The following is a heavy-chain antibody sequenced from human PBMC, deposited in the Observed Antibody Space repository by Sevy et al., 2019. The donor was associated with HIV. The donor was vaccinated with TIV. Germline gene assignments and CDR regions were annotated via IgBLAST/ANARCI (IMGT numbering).Heavy chain of an antibody. D-gene: IGHD3-22*01. J-gene: IGHJ3*01. V-gene: IGHV3-23*01. CDR1: LFIFNNYA. CDR3: AKDYYDSGGYYFYPARPTAFDL. CDR2: INGKGDST. Sequence: GGSLKLSCEGSLFIFNNYAMSWFRQVPGKGRGWASGINGKGDSTNYAASAKGRFTISRDNSKSTLYLQMNSLRAEDTAVYYCAKDYYDSGGYYFYPARPTAFDLWGQGTMVTVSS.